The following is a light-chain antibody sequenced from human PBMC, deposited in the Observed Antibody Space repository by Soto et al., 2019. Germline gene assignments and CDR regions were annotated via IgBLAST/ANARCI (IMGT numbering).Light chain of an antibody. CDR1: QSLSKTY. CDR3: QQYVSPPWT. CDR2: GAS. V-gene: IGKV3-20*01. J-gene: IGKJ1*01. Sequence: ESVLTQSPGTLSLSTGERATLSCRASQSLSKTYLAWYQKKPGQAPRLLIDGASSRATGTPDRFSGSGSGTDFSLTISRLEPEDFAVYYCQQYVSPPWTFGQGTKVDIK.